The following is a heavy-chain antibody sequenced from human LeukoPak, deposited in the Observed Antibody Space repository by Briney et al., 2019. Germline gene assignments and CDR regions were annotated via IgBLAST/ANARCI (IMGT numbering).Heavy chain of an antibody. CDR2: INHSGST. V-gene: IGHV4-34*01. J-gene: IGHJ4*02. Sequence: PSETLSLTCAVYGGSFSGYYWSWIRQPPGKGLEWIGEINHSGSTNYNPSLKGRVTISVDTSKNQFSLKLSSVTAADTAVYYCARKGGSYYAYYFDYWGQGTLVTVSS. CDR3: ARKGGSYYAYYFDY. CDR1: GGSFSGYY. D-gene: IGHD1-26*01.